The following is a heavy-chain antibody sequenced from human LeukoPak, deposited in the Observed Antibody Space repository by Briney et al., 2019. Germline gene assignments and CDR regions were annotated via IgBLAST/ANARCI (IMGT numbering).Heavy chain of an antibody. CDR2: IAHYRSNK. D-gene: IGHD1-7*01. Sequence: LPGGSLRLSCAASGFTFSNYVMQWVRQAPAKGLERVSLIAHYRSNKYYADSVKDRFTISRENSKSTVYLQMNSLRPEDTAVYSCARSFFQWNYGSCLDSWGQGTLVTVSS. CDR3: ARSFFQWNYGSCLDS. V-gene: IGHV3-30*03. CDR1: GFTFSNYV. J-gene: IGHJ4*02.